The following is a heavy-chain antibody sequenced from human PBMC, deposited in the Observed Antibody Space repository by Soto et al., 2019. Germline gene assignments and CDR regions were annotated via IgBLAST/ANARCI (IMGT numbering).Heavy chain of an antibody. CDR1: GFTFSSHA. D-gene: IGHD2-2*01. V-gene: IGHV3-23*01. J-gene: IGHJ3*02. Sequence: EVQLLESGGGLVQPGGSLRLSCAASGFTFSSHAMSWVRQAPGKGLEWVSAISGSGGSTYYADSVKGRFTISRDNSKNTLYLKMNSLRAEETAVYYCAKCVVVPAAKGVDAFDIWGQGTMVTVSS. CDR3: AKCVVVPAAKGVDAFDI. CDR2: ISGSGGST.